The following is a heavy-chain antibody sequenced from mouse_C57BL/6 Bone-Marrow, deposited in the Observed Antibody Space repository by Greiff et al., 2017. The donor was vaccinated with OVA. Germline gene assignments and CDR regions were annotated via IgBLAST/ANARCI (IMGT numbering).Heavy chain of an antibody. D-gene: IGHD2-3*01. J-gene: IGHJ1*03. CDR3: ARDDGYSFDV. V-gene: IGHV1-50*01. Sequence: QVQLQQPGAEFVKPGASVKLSCKASGYTFTNYYIQWIKQRPGQGLEWIGEIDPSDSYTNYNQKFKGKATLTVDTSSSTAYMQLSSLKSEDSAVYYCARDDGYSFDVWGTGTTVTVSS. CDR1: GYTFTNYY. CDR2: IDPSDSYT.